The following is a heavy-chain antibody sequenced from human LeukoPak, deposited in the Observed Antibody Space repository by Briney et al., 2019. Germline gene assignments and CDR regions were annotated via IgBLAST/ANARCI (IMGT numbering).Heavy chain of an antibody. Sequence: GRSLRLSCAASGFTFSSYGMHWVRQAPGKGLEWVAVTSYDGSNKYYADSVKGRFTISRDNSKNTLYLQMNSLRAEDTAVYYCAKDLAEKYAFDIWGQGTMVTVSS. J-gene: IGHJ3*02. CDR1: GFTFSSYG. CDR2: TSYDGSNK. V-gene: IGHV3-30*18. D-gene: IGHD3-16*01. CDR3: AKDLAEKYAFDI.